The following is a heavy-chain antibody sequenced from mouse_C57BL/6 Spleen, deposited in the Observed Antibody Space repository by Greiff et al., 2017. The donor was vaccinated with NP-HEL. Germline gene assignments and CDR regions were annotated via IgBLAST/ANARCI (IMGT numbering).Heavy chain of an antibody. J-gene: IGHJ3*01. CDR2: IYPSDSET. Sequence: QVQLQQPGAELVRPGSSVKLSCKASGYTFTSYWMDWVKQRPGQGLEWIGNIYPSDSETHYNQKFKDKATLTVDKSSSTAYMQLSSLTSEDSAVYYCAREDDFRRFAYWGQGTLVTVSA. V-gene: IGHV1-61*01. D-gene: IGHD2-4*01. CDR1: GYTFTSYW. CDR3: AREDDFRRFAY.